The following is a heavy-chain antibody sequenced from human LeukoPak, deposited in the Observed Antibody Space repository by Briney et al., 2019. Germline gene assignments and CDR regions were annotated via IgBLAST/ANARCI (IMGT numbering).Heavy chain of an antibody. CDR2: IFGSGGSP. V-gene: IGHV3-23*01. Sequence: PGGSLRLSCEASGFTFGSHAMYWVRQAPGKGLEGVQGIFGSGGSPHYADSVKGRFIISRDNPRNTVYLQINSLRDEDTAVYYCGKTTVGYSSGQKPAWPVDYWGQGTLVTVSS. D-gene: IGHD5-18*01. CDR3: GKTTVGYSSGQKPAWPVDY. J-gene: IGHJ4*02. CDR1: GFTFGSHA.